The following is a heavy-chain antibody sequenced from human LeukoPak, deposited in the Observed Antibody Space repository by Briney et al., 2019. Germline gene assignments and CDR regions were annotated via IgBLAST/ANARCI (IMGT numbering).Heavy chain of an antibody. CDR3: IADVPTLDTQLDY. Sequence: GGSLRLSCEASGFTFTYAWMNWVRQAPGKGPEWVGHITSGGTTDYAAPMKGRFTISREDSKNTVYLQMNSLKMEDTAMYYCIADVPTLDTQLDYWGQGTLVTVSS. J-gene: IGHJ4*02. V-gene: IGHV3-15*01. CDR2: ITSGGTT. D-gene: IGHD4-23*01. CDR1: GFTFTYAW.